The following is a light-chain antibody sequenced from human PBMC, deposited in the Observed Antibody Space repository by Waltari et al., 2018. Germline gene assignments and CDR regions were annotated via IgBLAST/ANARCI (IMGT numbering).Light chain of an antibody. CDR3: SSYTSSSTLWV. V-gene: IGLV2-14*01. Sequence: QSALTQPASVSGSPGQSITISCTGTSSDVGGYTYVSWYQQHPGKAPKLIIYQVSNRPSGVSNRFSGSKSGNTASLTISGLQAEDEADYYCSSYTSSSTLWVFGGGTKLTVL. J-gene: IGLJ3*02. CDR1: SSDVGGYTY. CDR2: QVS.